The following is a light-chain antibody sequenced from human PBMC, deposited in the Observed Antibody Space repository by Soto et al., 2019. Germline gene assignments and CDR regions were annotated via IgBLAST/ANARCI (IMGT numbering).Light chain of an antibody. Sequence: EIVLTQSPGTLSLSPGERATLSCRASQSVSSTYFAWYQQRFGQAPRLLIYGASSRATGIPDRFSGSGSGTDFTLTISRLEPEDFAVYYCQQYGSSSGTFGQGTKV. J-gene: IGKJ1*01. V-gene: IGKV3-20*01. CDR3: QQYGSSSGT. CDR2: GAS. CDR1: QSVSSTY.